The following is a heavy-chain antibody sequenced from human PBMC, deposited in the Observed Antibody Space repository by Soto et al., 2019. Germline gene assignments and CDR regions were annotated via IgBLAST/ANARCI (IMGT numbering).Heavy chain of an antibody. J-gene: IGHJ4*02. D-gene: IGHD3-3*01. CDR2: IWYDGSNK. V-gene: IGHV3-33*01. Sequence: QVQLVESGGGVVQPGRSLRLSCAASGFTFSSYGMHWVRQAPGKGLEWVAVIWYDGSNKYYADSVKGRFTIARDNSKNTLYLQMNSLRAEDTAVYYCARDRVRFLEWLLGNLDYWGQGTLVTVSS. CDR1: GFTFSSYG. CDR3: ARDRVRFLEWLLGNLDY.